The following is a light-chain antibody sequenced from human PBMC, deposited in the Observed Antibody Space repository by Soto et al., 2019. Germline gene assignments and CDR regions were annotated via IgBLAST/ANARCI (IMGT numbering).Light chain of an antibody. V-gene: IGLV2-11*01. CDR3: CSFAGSNSFA. J-gene: IGLJ1*01. Sequence: QYALTQPRSVSGSPGQSVTISCTGTSSDVGGYNYVSWYQQHPGKAPKFMIYDVSKRPSGVPDRFSGSKSGNTASLTISGLQAEDEADYYCCSFAGSNSFAFGTGTKLTVL. CDR2: DVS. CDR1: SSDVGGYNY.